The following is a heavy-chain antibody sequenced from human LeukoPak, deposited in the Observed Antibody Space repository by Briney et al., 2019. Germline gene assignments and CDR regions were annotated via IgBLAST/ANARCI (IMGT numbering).Heavy chain of an antibody. CDR3: ARLDSYGSSQADY. CDR2: ISPYSGIT. J-gene: IGHJ4*02. CDR1: GYTFTSYA. V-gene: IGHV1-18*01. D-gene: IGHD5-18*01. Sequence: ASVKVSCKTSGYTFTSYAITWVRQAPGQGLEWMGWISPYSGITNYAQTLQGRVTMTTDTSTSTAYMELRSLRSDDTAMYYCARLDSYGSSQADYWGQGALVTVSS.